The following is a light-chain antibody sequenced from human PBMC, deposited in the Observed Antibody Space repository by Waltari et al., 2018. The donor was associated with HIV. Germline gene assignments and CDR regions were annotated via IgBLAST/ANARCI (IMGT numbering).Light chain of an antibody. V-gene: IGKV3-20*01. CDR1: QTVYSPY. CDR3: LQYGSSPGT. CDR2: GAS. Sequence: EIVLTQSPGPLSLSPGERATLPCRASQTVYSPYLAWYQHRPGQAPRLLIFGASSRATGIPDRFSGSGSGTDFTLTISRLEPEDFAVYYCLQYGSSPGTFGQGTKVEIK. J-gene: IGKJ1*01.